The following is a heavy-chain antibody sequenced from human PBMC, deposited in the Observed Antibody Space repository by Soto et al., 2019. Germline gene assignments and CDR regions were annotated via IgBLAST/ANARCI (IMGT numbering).Heavy chain of an antibody. CDR1: GGSISSGGYY. J-gene: IGHJ6*02. Sequence: QVQLQESGPGLVKPSQTLSLTCTVSGGSISSGGYYWSWIRQHPGKGLEWIGYIYYSGSTSYNPSLKSRVTISVDTSKNQFSLKLSSVTAADTAVYYCARAGYDFWSGYDHYYYGMDVWGQGTTVTVSS. V-gene: IGHV4-31*03. CDR2: IYYSGST. D-gene: IGHD3-3*01. CDR3: ARAGYDFWSGYDHYYYGMDV.